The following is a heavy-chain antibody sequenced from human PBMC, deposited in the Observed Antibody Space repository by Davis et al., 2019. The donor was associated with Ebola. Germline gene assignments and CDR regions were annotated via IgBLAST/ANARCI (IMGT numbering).Heavy chain of an antibody. CDR3: ARDLLRDIVVVVAATTPGY. CDR2: ISGKNGNT. J-gene: IGHJ4*02. V-gene: IGHV1-18*04. CDR1: GYTFTDYN. D-gene: IGHD2-15*01. Sequence: ASVKVSCKTSGYTFTDYNMQWVRQAPGQGLEWMGWISGKNGNTNYAQSFQGRVTMTTDTSTSTAYMELRSLRSDDTAVYYCARDLLRDIVVVVAATTPGYWGQGTLVTVSS.